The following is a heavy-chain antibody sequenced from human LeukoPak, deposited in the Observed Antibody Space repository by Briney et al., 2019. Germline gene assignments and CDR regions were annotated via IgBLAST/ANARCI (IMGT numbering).Heavy chain of an antibody. V-gene: IGHV6-1*01. Sequence: SQTLSLTCAISGDSVSSNSAAWNWIRQSPSRGLEWLGRTYYRSKWYNDYAVSVKSRITINPDTSKNQFSLQLNSVTPEDTAVYYCARDKVKQLVRNYYYGMDVWGQGTTVTVSS. CDR3: ARDKVKQLVRNYYYGMDV. CDR1: GDSVSSNSAA. D-gene: IGHD6-6*01. J-gene: IGHJ6*02. CDR2: TYYRSKWYN.